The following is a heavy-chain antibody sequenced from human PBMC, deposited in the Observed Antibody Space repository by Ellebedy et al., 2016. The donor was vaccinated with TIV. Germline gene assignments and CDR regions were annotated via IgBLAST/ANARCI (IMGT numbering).Heavy chain of an antibody. D-gene: IGHD6-19*01. Sequence: PGGSLRLSCAASGFTFSNFAMSWVRQAPGKGLEWVSGIVGGGAERYADSVKGRFTISRDNSKNTVDLQMKSLRADDTAVYYCAKDYSSGWEYFDYYGMDVWGQGTTVTVSS. CDR1: GFTFSNFA. CDR2: IVGGGA. V-gene: IGHV3-23*01. CDR3: AKDYSSGWEYFDYYGMDV. J-gene: IGHJ6*02.